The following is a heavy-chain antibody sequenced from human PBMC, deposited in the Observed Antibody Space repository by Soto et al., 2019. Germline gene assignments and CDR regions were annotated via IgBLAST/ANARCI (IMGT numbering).Heavy chain of an antibody. D-gene: IGHD3-9*01. Sequence: ASVKVSCKASGYTFSNYAIHWVRQAPGQRLEWMAWINAGNGDTKYSQNFQGRVTITRDTSASTAYMDLSSLRPEDTAVYYCARAPRSSGYYHYAMDVWGQGTSVTVSS. CDR3: ARAPRSSGYYHYAMDV. CDR2: INAGNGDT. CDR1: GYTFSNYA. V-gene: IGHV1-3*01. J-gene: IGHJ6*02.